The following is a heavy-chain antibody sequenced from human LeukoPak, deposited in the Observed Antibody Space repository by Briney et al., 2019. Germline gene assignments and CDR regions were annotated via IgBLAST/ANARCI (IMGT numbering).Heavy chain of an antibody. D-gene: IGHD3-3*01. J-gene: IGHJ3*02. CDR3: ARGYDFWSGYEAFDI. CDR2: IYYSGST. Sequence: PSETLSLTCTVTGGSISSYYWSWIRQPPGKGLDWIGYIYYSGSTNYNPSLKSRVTTSVDTSKNQFSLKLSSVTAADTAVYYCARGYDFWSGYEAFDIWGQGTMVTVSS. CDR1: GGSISSYY. V-gene: IGHV4-59*01.